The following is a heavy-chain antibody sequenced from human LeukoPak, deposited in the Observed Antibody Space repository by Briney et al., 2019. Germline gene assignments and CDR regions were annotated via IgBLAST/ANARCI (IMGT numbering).Heavy chain of an antibody. CDR2: IWYDGSNK. V-gene: IGHV3-33*01. D-gene: IGHD6-13*01. Sequence: GGSLRLSCAASGFTFSSYGMHWVRQAPGKGLEWVAVIWYDGSNKCYADSVKGRFTISRDNSKNTLYLQMNSLRAEDTAVYYCARVKSSGIAADLDYWGQGTLVTVSS. CDR3: ARVKSSGIAADLDY. CDR1: GFTFSSYG. J-gene: IGHJ4*02.